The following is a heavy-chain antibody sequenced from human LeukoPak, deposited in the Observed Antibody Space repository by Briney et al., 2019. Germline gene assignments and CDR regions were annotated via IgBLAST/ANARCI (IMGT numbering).Heavy chain of an antibody. Sequence: ASVKVSCKAYGDTFTTYYMHWVRQAPRQGLEWMGIINPSSGRTTYAQKLQGRVSMTRDTSTSTVYMELRSLTSDDTAVYYCARERRLVVVVAAIDAFDIWGQGTMVTVSS. V-gene: IGHV1-46*04. D-gene: IGHD2-15*01. CDR3: ARERRLVVVVAAIDAFDI. J-gene: IGHJ3*02. CDR2: INPSSGRT. CDR1: GDTFTTYY.